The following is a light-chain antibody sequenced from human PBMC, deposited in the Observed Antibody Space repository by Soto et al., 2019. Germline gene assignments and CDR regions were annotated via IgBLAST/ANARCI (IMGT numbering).Light chain of an antibody. V-gene: IGKV3-20*01. CDR3: QQYGSSPFT. J-gene: IGKJ3*01. CDR2: GAS. Sequence: EIVLTQSPGTLSLPPGERLTLSCRASQSVTSSYLAWYQHKPGQAPRLLIYGASTKATGTPYRFSGSGSGTDCTLTISRLEPEDFAVYYCQQYGSSPFTFGPGTKVDIK. CDR1: QSVTSSY.